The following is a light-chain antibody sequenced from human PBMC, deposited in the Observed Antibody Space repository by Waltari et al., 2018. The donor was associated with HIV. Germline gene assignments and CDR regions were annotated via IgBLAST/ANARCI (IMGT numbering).Light chain of an antibody. CDR2: GAS. CDR1: QAISKN. V-gene: IGKV1-27*01. J-gene: IGKJ5*01. Sequence: DIQMTQPLSSLSASVGDRVTITCRARQAISKNLAWYQQKPGKVPKVLIYGASTLQSGVPSPFSVSGSVTDFTRTISSLQPDDVATYYCQNYNSAPPTFGQGTRLDI. CDR3: QNYNSAPPT.